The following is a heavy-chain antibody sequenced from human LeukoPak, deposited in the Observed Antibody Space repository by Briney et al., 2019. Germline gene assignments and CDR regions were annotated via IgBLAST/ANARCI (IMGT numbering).Heavy chain of an antibody. V-gene: IGHV3-30-3*01. J-gene: IGHJ4*02. CDR1: GFTFSSYA. CDR3: ARSNVNEPFXFDY. Sequence: GGSLRLSCAASGFTFSSYAMHWVRQAPGKGLEWVAVISYDGSNKYYADSVKGRFTISRDNSKNTLYLQMNSLRAEDTAVYYCARSNVNEPFXFDYWGQGTLVTVSS. CDR2: ISYDGSNK. D-gene: IGHD1-1*01.